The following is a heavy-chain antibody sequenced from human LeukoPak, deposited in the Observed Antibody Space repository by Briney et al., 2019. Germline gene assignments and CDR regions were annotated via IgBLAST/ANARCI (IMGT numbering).Heavy chain of an antibody. CDR3: ARSPDYGNYGDYFDY. CDR2: ISRGGSTV. V-gene: IGHV3-48*03. J-gene: IGHJ4*02. D-gene: IGHD4-11*01. Sequence: GGSLRLSCAASGFTFSSYEMNWVRQAPGKGLEWVSHISRGGSTVYYADSVKGRFTISRDNAKNSLYLQMNSLRAEDTAVYYCARSPDYGNYGDYFDYWGQGTLVTVSS. CDR1: GFTFSSYE.